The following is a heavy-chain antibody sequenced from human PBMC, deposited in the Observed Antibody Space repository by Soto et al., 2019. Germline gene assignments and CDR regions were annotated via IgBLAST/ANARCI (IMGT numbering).Heavy chain of an antibody. D-gene: IGHD5-18*01. Sequence: PSETLSLTCAVYGGSFSGYYWSWIRQPPGKGLEWIGEINHSGSTNYNPSLKSRVTISVDTSKNQFSLKLSSVTAADTAVYYCARLVAGYSYGSDWFDPWGQGTLVTVSS. V-gene: IGHV4-34*01. J-gene: IGHJ5*02. CDR1: GGSFSGYY. CDR2: INHSGST. CDR3: ARLVAGYSYGSDWFDP.